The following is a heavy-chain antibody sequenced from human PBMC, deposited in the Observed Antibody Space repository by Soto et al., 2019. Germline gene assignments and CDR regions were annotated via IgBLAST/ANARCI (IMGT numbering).Heavy chain of an antibody. Sequence: QVQLVQSGAEVKKPGASVKVSCKASGYTFTKYAMHWVRQAPGQRLEWMGWINAGNGNTKYTQKFQGRVTITRDTSASTAYMELSSLRSDDTAVYYCARGMVGGTSQVWGQGTLVTVSS. J-gene: IGHJ4*02. CDR2: INAGNGNT. V-gene: IGHV1-3*01. D-gene: IGHD1-26*01. CDR1: GYTFTKYA. CDR3: ARGMVGGTSQV.